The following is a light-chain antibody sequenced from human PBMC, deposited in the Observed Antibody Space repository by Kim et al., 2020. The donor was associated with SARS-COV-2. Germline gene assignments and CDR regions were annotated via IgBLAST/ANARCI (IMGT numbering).Light chain of an antibody. CDR1: QTISGSY. J-gene: IGKJ1*01. V-gene: IGKV3-20*01. CDR3: QQYGNSLPWT. CDR2: ASS. Sequence: PGERATLSGRTSQTISGSYLGLYQHKPSRPPRLLIYASSSRATGIPDRFSGSGSVTDFTLTLSRLEPEGFAVYCCQQYGNSLPWTFGQRTKVDIK.